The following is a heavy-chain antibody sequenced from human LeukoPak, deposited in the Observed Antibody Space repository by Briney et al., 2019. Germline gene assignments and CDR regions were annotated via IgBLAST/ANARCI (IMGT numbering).Heavy chain of an antibody. CDR1: DGSISSYY. CDR3: ARDVRYYDFWSGYYRTSNWFDP. V-gene: IGHV4-59*01. Sequence: SETLSLTCTVSDGSISSYYWSWIRQPPGKGLEWIGYIYYSGSTNYNPSLKSRVTISVDTSKNQFSLKLSSVTAADTAVYYCARDVRYYDFWSGYYRTSNWFDPWGQGTLVTVSS. CDR2: IYYSGST. J-gene: IGHJ5*02. D-gene: IGHD3-3*01.